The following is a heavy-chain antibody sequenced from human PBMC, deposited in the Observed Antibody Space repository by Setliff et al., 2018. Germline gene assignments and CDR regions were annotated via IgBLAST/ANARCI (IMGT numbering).Heavy chain of an antibody. D-gene: IGHD2-2*01. CDR3: ARLGGSSTSGGFYYFYYYMDV. CDR1: GGSITSSSYY. J-gene: IGHJ6*03. V-gene: IGHV4-39*01. CDR2: IYYSGST. Sequence: SETLSLTCTVSGGSITSSSYYWGWVRQPPGKGLEWIGSIYYSGSTYYNPSLKSRVTISVDTSKNQFSLNLSSVTAADTAVYYCARLGGSSTSGGFYYFYYYMDVWGKGTTVTVSS.